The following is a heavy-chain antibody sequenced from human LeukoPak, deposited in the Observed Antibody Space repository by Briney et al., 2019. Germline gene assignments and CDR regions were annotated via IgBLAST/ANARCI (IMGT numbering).Heavy chain of an antibody. J-gene: IGHJ4*02. V-gene: IGHV4-59*01. Sequence: SETLSLTCTVSGGSISSYYWSWIRQPPGKGLEWIGYIYYSGSTNYNPSLKSRVTISVDTSKNQFSLKLSPVTAADTAVYYCARGVGAGKPYYFDYWGQGTLVTVSS. CDR2: IYYSGST. CDR1: GGSISSYY. D-gene: IGHD3-10*01. CDR3: ARGVGAGKPYYFDY.